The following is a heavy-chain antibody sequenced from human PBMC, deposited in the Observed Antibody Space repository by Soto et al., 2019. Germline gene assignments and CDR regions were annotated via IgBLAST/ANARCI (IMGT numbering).Heavy chain of an antibody. CDR3: ARDPDEVVGTDYHYYGMDV. D-gene: IGHD1-26*01. J-gene: IGHJ6*02. Sequence: GASVKVSFKASGDTSSKYGVSWLRQAPGQGLEWMGGILPVFGTTTYARNFQGRITITADKSTSTVYMELTSLRSDDTATYYCARDPDEVVGTDYHYYGMDVWDQGATVTVSS. CDR2: ILPVFGTT. CDR1: GDTSSKYG. V-gene: IGHV1-69*06.